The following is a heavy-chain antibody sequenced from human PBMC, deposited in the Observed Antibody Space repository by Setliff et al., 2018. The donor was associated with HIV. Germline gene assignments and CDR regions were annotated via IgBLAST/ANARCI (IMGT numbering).Heavy chain of an antibody. CDR1: GGSLSDDY. V-gene: IGHV4-34*01. CDR2: INHRGLS. Sequence: SETLSLTCAVYGGSLSDDYWSWIRQPPGKELEWIGEINHRGLSNFNPSLKSRVSISVDTPRNQFSLKLTSVTAADTAVYYCARGGGFWSGQLDYWGQGTLVTVSS. CDR3: ARGGGFWSGQLDY. D-gene: IGHD3-3*01. J-gene: IGHJ4*02.